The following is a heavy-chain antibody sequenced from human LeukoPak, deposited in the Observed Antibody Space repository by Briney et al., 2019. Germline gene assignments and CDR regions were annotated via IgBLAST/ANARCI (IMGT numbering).Heavy chain of an antibody. CDR2: VDPEDGET. V-gene: IGHV1-69-2*01. CDR3: ARGIVGATPFHS. CDR1: GYTFTDYY. Sequence: GATVKISCKASGYTFTDYYMHWVQQAPGKGLEWMGRVDPEDGETIYAEKFQGRVTMTTDTSTSTAYMELRSLRSDDTAVYYCARGIVGATPFHSWGQGTLVTVSS. J-gene: IGHJ4*02. D-gene: IGHD1-26*01.